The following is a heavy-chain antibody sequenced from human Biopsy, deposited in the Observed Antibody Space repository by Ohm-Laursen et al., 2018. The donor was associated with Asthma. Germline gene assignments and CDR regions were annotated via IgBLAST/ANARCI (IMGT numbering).Heavy chain of an antibody. CDR1: GFSFSRYG. CDR2: IWYDGSNK. Sequence: SLRLSCSASGFSFSRYGMHWVRQAPGKGLEWVAVIWYDGSNKYYADSVKGRFTISRDNSKNTLYLQMNSLRAEDTAVYYCARDPAGYYYFDYWGQGTLATVSS. CDR3: ARDPAGYYYFDY. D-gene: IGHD3-22*01. V-gene: IGHV3-33*08. J-gene: IGHJ4*02.